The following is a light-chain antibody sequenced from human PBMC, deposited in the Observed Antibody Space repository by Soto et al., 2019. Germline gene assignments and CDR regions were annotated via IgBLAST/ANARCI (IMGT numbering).Light chain of an antibody. V-gene: IGKV3-15*01. J-gene: IGKJ4*01. CDR2: GAS. Sequence: EIVISQSPATLSVSPGERATLSCRASQSVNSNFAWYQQKPGQAPRLLIYGASARATGIPARFSGSGSGTEFTLTISSLQSEDFAVYYCQQYNNWPPELTFGGGTKVEIK. CDR1: QSVNSN. CDR3: QQYNNWPPELT.